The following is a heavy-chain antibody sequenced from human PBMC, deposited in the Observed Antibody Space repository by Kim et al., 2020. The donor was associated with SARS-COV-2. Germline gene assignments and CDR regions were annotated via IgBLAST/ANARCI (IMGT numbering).Heavy chain of an antibody. J-gene: IGHJ3*02. Sequence: SETLSLTCAVYGGSFSGYYWSWIRQPPGKGLEWIGEINHSGSTNYNPSLKSRVTISVDTSKNQFSLKLSSVTAADTAVYYCARAGRYDYVWGSYRPGAFDIWGQGTMVTVSS. CDR1: GGSFSGYY. CDR3: ARAGRYDYVWGSYRPGAFDI. D-gene: IGHD3-16*02. V-gene: IGHV4-34*01. CDR2: INHSGST.